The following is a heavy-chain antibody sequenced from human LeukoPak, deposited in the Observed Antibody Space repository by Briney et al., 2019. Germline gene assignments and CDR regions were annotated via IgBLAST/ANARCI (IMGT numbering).Heavy chain of an antibody. CDR2: VHPSEGT. Sequence: SETLSLTCAVSGGSVSHSNWWTWVRQSPGKGLEWIGEVHPSEGTNYNPSLKSRVTISLDKSKNQFSLELNSVTAADTAIYYCATYYDRSGHKLDYWGQGTLVTVSS. CDR3: ATYYDRSGHKLDY. D-gene: IGHD3-22*01. J-gene: IGHJ4*02. V-gene: IGHV4-4*02. CDR1: GGSVSHSNW.